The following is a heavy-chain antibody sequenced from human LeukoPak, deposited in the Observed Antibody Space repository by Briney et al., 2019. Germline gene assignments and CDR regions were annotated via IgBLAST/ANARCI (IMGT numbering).Heavy chain of an antibody. CDR2: IYYSGST. CDR1: GGSISSSSYY. CDR3: AVQRLTMIVVVIGAFDI. D-gene: IGHD3-22*01. J-gene: IGHJ3*02. Sequence: SETLSLTCTVSGGSISSSSYYWGWIRQPPGKGPEWIGSIYYSGSTYYNPSPKSRVTISVDTSKNQFSLKLSSVTAADTAVYYCAVQRLTMIVVVIGAFDIWGQGTMVTVSS. V-gene: IGHV4-39*01.